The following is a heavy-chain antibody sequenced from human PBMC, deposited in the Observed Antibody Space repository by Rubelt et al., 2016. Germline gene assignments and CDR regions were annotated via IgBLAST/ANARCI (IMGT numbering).Heavy chain of an antibody. J-gene: IGHJ4*02. CDR2: ITVGGTTT. D-gene: IGHD4-11*01. V-gene: IGHV3-23*01. Sequence: GLEWVSVITVGGTTTYYADSVKGRFTISRDDYKNTLHLEMNSLRAEDTAVYYCAGLNAYSSAWYVDYWGQGTLVTVSS. CDR3: AGLNAYSSAWYVDY.